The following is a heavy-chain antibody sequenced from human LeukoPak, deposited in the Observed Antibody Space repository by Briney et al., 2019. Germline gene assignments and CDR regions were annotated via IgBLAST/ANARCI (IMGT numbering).Heavy chain of an antibody. V-gene: IGHV4-59*01. CDR3: ARGYSYGLPYYFDY. Sequence: SETLSLTCTVSGGSISSYYWSWIRQPPGKGLEWIGYIYYSGSTNYNPSLKSRVTISVDTSKNQFSLKLSSVTAADTAVYYCARGYSYGLPYYFDYWGQGTLVTVSS. CDR1: GGSISSYY. CDR2: IYYSGST. D-gene: IGHD5-18*01. J-gene: IGHJ4*02.